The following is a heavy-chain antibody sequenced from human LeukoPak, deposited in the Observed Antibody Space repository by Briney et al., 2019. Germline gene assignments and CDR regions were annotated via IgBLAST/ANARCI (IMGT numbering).Heavy chain of an antibody. CDR2: ISSSSSYI. Sequence: GGSLRLSCAASGFTFSSYSMNWVRQAPGKGLEWVSSISSSSSYIYYADSVKGRFTISRDNAKNSLYLQMNSLRAEDMAVYYCARIGAAGYYDYWGQGTLVTVSS. J-gene: IGHJ4*02. D-gene: IGHD3-16*01. CDR1: GFTFSSYS. CDR3: ARIGAAGYYDY. V-gene: IGHV3-21*01.